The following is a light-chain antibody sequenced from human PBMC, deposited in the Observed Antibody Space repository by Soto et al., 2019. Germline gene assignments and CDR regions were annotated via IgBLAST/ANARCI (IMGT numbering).Light chain of an antibody. CDR2: DSS. V-gene: IGKV3-20*01. Sequence: EIVLTQSPATLSLSPGERATLSCRASQSLSSNFLAWYQQKPGQPPRLLIYDSSTRATGFPDRFSGSGSGTDFTLTIIRLEPEDFAVYYCQQYGSSLTWTFGQGTKV. CDR1: QSLSSNF. CDR3: QQYGSSLTWT. J-gene: IGKJ1*01.